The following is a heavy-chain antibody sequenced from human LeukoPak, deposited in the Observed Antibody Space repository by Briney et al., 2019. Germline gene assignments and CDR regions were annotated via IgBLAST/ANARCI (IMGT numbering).Heavy chain of an antibody. Sequence: GGSLRLSCAASGFTFSSYSMSWVRQAPGKGLEWVSSISSSSSYIYYADSVKGRFTISRDNAKNSLYLQMNSLRAEDTAVYYCAKDSSGRGFYGSGSIWAPREAAFNYFDYWGQGTLVTVSS. D-gene: IGHD3-10*01. CDR1: GFTFSSYS. J-gene: IGHJ4*02. CDR3: AKDSSGRGFYGSGSIWAPREAAFNYFDY. CDR2: ISSSSSYI. V-gene: IGHV3-21*04.